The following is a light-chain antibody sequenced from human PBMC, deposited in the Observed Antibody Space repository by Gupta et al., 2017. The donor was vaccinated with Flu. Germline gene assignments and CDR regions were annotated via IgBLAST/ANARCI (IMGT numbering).Light chain of an antibody. V-gene: IGKV3-15*01. Sequence: GESATLSCRTTQGVSVNLACYQQKLGQAPRLLIYAASTRATGVPARISGSGSGTQFTLTITSLQSEDAAVYYCQQHNHWPPAFGGGTKVEIK. J-gene: IGKJ4*01. CDR2: AAS. CDR1: QGVSVN. CDR3: QQHNHWPPA.